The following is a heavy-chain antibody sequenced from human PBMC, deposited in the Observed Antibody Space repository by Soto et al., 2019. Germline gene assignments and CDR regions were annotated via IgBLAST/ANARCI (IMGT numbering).Heavy chain of an antibody. J-gene: IGHJ4*02. CDR3: ARDPTPHSSSCRINLDY. CDR2: ISSSSSYI. V-gene: IGHV3-21*01. D-gene: IGHD6-6*01. CDR1: GFTFSSYS. Sequence: EVQLVESGGGLVKPGGSLRLSCAASGFTFSSYSMNWVRQAPGKGLEWVSSISSSSSYIYYADSVKGRFTISRDNAKNSLYLQMNSLRAEDTAVYYCARDPTPHSSSCRINLDYWGQGTLVTVSS.